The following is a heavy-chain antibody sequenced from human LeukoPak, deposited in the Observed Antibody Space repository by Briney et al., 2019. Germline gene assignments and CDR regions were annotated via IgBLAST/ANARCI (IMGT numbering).Heavy chain of an antibody. D-gene: IGHD3-9*01. J-gene: IGHJ4*02. CDR2: ISAYNGNT. CDR3: ARGGDYDILTGTDY. V-gene: IGHV1-18*01. CDR1: GYTFTSYG. Sequence: APVKVSCKASGYTFTSYGTSWVRQAPGQGLEWMGWISAYNGNTNYAQKLQGRVTMTTDTSTSTAYMELRSLRSDDTAVYYCARGGDYDILTGTDYWGQGTLVTVSS.